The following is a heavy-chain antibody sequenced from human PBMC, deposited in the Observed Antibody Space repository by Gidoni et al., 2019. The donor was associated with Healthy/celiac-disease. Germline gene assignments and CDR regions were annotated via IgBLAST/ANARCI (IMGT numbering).Heavy chain of an antibody. J-gene: IGHJ4*02. V-gene: IGHV3-7*01. CDR1: GFTFSSYW. CDR3: ARGGYDYVQDFDY. Sequence: EVQLVASGGGLVQPGGSLSSSCAASGFTFSSYWMSWVRQAPGKGLEWVANIKQDGSEKYYVDSVKGRFTISRDNAKNSLYLQMNSLRAEDTAVYYCARGGYDYVQDFDYWGQGTLVTVSS. D-gene: IGHD5-12*01. CDR2: IKQDGSEK.